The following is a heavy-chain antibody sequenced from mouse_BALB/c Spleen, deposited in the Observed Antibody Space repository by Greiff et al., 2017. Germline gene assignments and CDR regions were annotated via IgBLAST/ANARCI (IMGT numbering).Heavy chain of an antibody. CDR1: GYTFTDYN. J-gene: IGHJ3*01. D-gene: IGHD2-1*01. Sequence: EVQLQQSGPELVKPGASVKISCKASGYTFTDYNMHWVKQSHGKSLEWIGYIYPYNGGTGYNQKFKSKATLTVDNSSSTAYMELRSLTSEDSAVYYCARGDGNYRFAYWGQGTLVTVSA. CDR2: IYPYNGGT. CDR3: ARGDGNYRFAY. V-gene: IGHV1S29*02.